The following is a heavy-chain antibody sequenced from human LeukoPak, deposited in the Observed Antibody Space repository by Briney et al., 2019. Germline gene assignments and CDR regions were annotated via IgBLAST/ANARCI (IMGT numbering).Heavy chain of an antibody. CDR3: ATSWGPDTSAFRWGRDGMDV. Sequence: GGSLRLSCAASGFTFSSYAMSWVRQAPGKGLEWVSAISKSGDHTYYAASAKGRFTIYRDNSKNTQYLQMNSLRAEDTAVCYCATSWGPDTSAFRWGRDGMDVWGQGTTVIVS. CDR2: ISKSGDHT. V-gene: IGHV3-23*01. D-gene: IGHD3-16*01. CDR1: GFTFSSYA. J-gene: IGHJ6*02.